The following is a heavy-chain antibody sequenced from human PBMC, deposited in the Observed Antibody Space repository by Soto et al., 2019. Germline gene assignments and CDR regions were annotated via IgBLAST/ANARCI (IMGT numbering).Heavy chain of an antibody. J-gene: IGHJ4*02. CDR1: GGSISSGGYY. CDR2: IYYSGST. V-gene: IGHV4-31*03. D-gene: IGHD3-22*01. Sequence: SETLSLTCTVSGGSISSGGYYWSWIRQHPGKGLEWIGYIYYSGSTYYNPSLKSRVTISVDTSKNQFSLKLSSVTAADTAVYYCARVSETQLFGADYYDGVSRPYYFDYWGQGTLVTVSS. CDR3: ARVSETQLFGADYYDGVSRPYYFDY.